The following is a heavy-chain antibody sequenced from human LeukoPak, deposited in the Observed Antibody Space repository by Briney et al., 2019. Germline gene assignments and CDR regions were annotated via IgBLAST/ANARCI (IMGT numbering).Heavy chain of an antibody. D-gene: IGHD4-11*01. Sequence: GESLKISCQASGYTFAKYWIGWVRHMPGKGLEWMGIIYPVDSDTRYGQSFQGQVTTSVDKYINTAYLQWIRLKASDTAMYYCARRFGERLYSNNDAFDSWGQGTLVTVSS. V-gene: IGHV5-51*01. J-gene: IGHJ4*02. CDR1: GYTFAKYW. CDR3: ARRFGERLYSNNDAFDS. CDR2: IYPVDSDT.